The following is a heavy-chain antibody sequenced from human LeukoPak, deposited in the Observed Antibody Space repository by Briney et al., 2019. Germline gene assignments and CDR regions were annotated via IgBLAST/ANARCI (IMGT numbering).Heavy chain of an antibody. J-gene: IGHJ4*02. V-gene: IGHV3-7*01. Sequence: PGGSLRLSCAASGFTFSSYEMNWVRQAPGKGLEWVAHIKQDGSERYYGDSVKGRFTISRDNAKNLVYLQMNSLGAEDTALYYCARGWNYAFRFDSWGQGTLVTVSS. CDR2: IKQDGSER. D-gene: IGHD1-7*01. CDR3: ARGWNYAFRFDS. CDR1: GFTFSSYE.